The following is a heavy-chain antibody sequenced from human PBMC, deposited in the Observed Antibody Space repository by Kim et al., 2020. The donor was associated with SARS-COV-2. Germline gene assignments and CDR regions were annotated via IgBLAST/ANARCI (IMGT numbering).Heavy chain of an antibody. J-gene: IGHJ6*02. V-gene: IGHV4-59*13. CDR1: GGSISSYY. CDR3: ARDMVTAIHRRYYYYGMDV. Sequence: SETLSLTCTVSGGSISSYYWSWIRQPPGKGLEWIGYIYYSGSTNYNPSLKSRVTISVDTSKNQFSLKLSSVTAADTAVYYCARDMVTAIHRRYYYYGMDVWGQGTTVTVSS. D-gene: IGHD2-21*02. CDR2: IYYSGST.